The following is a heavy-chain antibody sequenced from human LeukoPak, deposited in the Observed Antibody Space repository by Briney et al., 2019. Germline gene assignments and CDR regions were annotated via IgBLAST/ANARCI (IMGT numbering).Heavy chain of an antibody. V-gene: IGHV5-51*01. CDR2: IYPGDSDT. J-gene: IGHJ4*02. D-gene: IGHD3-3*01. Sequence: GESLKISCKGSGYSFSNYWIGWVRQMPGKGLEWMGIIYPGDSDTRYSPSFQGQVTISADKSISTAYLQWSSLKASDTAMYYCARVKRYYDFWSGYYTGFDYWGQGTLVTVSS. CDR3: ARVKRYYDFWSGYYTGFDY. CDR1: GYSFSNYW.